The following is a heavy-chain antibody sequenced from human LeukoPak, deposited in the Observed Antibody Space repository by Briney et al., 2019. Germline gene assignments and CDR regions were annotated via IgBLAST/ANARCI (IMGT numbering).Heavy chain of an antibody. CDR2: ISSSGSSI. CDR3: ARESREMATLIDY. D-gene: IGHD5-24*01. V-gene: IGHV3-48*04. Sequence: RGSLRPSCAASGFTFSSYSMNWLRQGPGYGRGWASYISSSGSSIYYADSVKGRFTISRDNAKNSLYLQMNSLRAEDTAVYYCARESREMATLIDYWGQGTLVTVSS. CDR1: GFTFSSYS. J-gene: IGHJ4*02.